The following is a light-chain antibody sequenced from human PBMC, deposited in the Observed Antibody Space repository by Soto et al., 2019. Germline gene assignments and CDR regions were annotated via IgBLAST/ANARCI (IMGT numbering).Light chain of an antibody. CDR1: HGFSRF. Sequence: DIQLPRSPSSLPASVGDRVNVALRASHGFSRFLAWYQQSRGKAPMLLIYGVLTLDLGVPLRLSGGGSGPEFTLTISSLQPEDCATYFCQQRNNYRTFRQGAKVDIK. J-gene: IGKJ1*01. CDR2: GVL. V-gene: IGKV1-9*01. CDR3: QQRNNYRT.